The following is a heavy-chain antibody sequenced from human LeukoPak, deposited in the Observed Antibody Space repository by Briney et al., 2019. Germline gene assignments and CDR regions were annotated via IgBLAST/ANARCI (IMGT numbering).Heavy chain of an antibody. Sequence: ASVKLSCTSSGYTFTSYGIGWVRHAPAQGLEWMGWISAYNGHTNYSQKLQGRVTMTTDTSASTAYMELRSLRSDDTAVYLCARVRRVGGSWFDPWGQGTPVTVSS. J-gene: IGHJ5*02. CDR3: ARVRRVGGSWFDP. V-gene: IGHV1-18*01. D-gene: IGHD1-26*01. CDR2: ISAYNGHT. CDR1: GYTFTSYG.